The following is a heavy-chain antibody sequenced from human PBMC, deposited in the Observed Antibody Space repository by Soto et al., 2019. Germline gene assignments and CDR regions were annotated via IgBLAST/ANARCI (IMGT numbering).Heavy chain of an antibody. CDR3: AKDLKFLEWFFRTPPDG. D-gene: IGHD3-3*01. CDR2: ISGSGGST. CDR1: GFTFSSYA. J-gene: IGHJ6*02. V-gene: IGHV3-23*01. Sequence: PGGSLRLSCAASGFTFSSYAMSWVRQAPGKGLEWVSAISGSGGSTYYADSVKGRFTISRDNSKNTLYLQMNSLRAEDTAVYYCAKDLKFLEWFFRTPPDGWGQGTTVTVSS.